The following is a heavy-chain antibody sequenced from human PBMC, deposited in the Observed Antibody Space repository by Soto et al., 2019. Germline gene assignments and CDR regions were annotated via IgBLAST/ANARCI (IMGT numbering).Heavy chain of an antibody. CDR3: ARVGSAAGRINWFDP. D-gene: IGHD6-13*01. Sequence: ASVKVSCKASAYTFTNFAISWVRQAPGQGLEWMGWISAYNGNTNYAQKLQGRVTMTTDTSTSTAYMELRSLRPDDTAVYYCARVGSAAGRINWFDPWGQGTLVTV. J-gene: IGHJ5*02. CDR2: ISAYNGNT. CDR1: AYTFTNFA. V-gene: IGHV1-18*01.